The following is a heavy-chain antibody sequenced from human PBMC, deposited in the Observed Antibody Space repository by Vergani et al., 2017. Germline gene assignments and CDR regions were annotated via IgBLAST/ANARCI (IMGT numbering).Heavy chain of an antibody. CDR3: ARGGSPYYYDSSGYSPPSYGMDV. J-gene: IGHJ6*02. CDR2: IYSGGST. D-gene: IGHD3-22*01. V-gene: IGHV3-66*01. CDR1: GFTFSSYS. Sequence: EVQLVESGGGLVKPGGSLRLSCAASGFTFSSYSMNWVRQAPGKGLEWVSVIYSGGSTYYADSGKGRFTISRDNSKNTLYLQMNSLRAEDTAVYYCARGGSPYYYDSSGYSPPSYGMDVWGQGTTVTVSS.